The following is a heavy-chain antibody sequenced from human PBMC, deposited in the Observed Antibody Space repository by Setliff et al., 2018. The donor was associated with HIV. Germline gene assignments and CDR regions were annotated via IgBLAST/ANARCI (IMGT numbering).Heavy chain of an antibody. CDR2: ISAYNGNT. CDR1: GYTFTSYG. D-gene: IGHD5-18*01. Sequence: RASVKVSCKASGYTFTSYGISWVRQAPGQGLEWMGWISAYNGNTNYAQKLQGRVTMTTDTSTSTAYMELRSLRSDDTAVYYCARRPEIQLWLSLFATPDYYFDYWGQGTLVTVSS. V-gene: IGHV1-18*01. J-gene: IGHJ4*02. CDR3: ARRPEIQLWLSLFATPDYYFDY.